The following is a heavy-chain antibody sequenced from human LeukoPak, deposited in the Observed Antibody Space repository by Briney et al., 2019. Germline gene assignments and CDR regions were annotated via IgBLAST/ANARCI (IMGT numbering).Heavy chain of an antibody. CDR3: ARLRRSGSYQYYYYYYMDV. J-gene: IGHJ6*03. Sequence: SETLPLTCAVYGGSFSGYYWSWIRQPPGKGLEWIGEINHSGSTNYNPSLKSRVTISVDTSKNQFSLKLSSVTAADTAVYYCARLRRSGSYQYYYYYYMDVWGKGTTVTVSS. V-gene: IGHV4-34*01. D-gene: IGHD3-10*01. CDR2: INHSGST. CDR1: GGSFSGYY.